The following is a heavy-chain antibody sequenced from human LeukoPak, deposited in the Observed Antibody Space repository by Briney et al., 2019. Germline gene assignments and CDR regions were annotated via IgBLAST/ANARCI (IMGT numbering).Heavy chain of an antibody. D-gene: IGHD6-13*01. CDR1: GYTFTGYY. V-gene: IGHV1-2*02. CDR3: ARDLEQQLVYNWFDP. J-gene: IGHJ5*02. CDR2: INPNSGGT. Sequence: ASVKVSCKASGYTFTGYYMHGVRQAPGQGLEWMGWINPNSGGTNYAQKFQGRVTMTRDTSISTAYMELSRLRSDDTAVYYCARDLEQQLVYNWFDPWGQGTLVTVSS.